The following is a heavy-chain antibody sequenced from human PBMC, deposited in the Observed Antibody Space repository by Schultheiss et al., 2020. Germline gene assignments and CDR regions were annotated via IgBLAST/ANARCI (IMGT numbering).Heavy chain of an antibody. D-gene: IGHD3-16*01. Sequence: SETLSLTCTVSGGSISSGSYYWSWIRQPAGKGLEWIGRIYTSGSTNYNPSLKSRVTISVDTSKNQFSLKLSSVTAADTAVYYCARGLRGYYYYGMDVWGQGTTVTVSS. CDR1: GGSISSGSYY. CDR3: ARGLRGYYYYGMDV. CDR2: IYTSGST. V-gene: IGHV4-61*02. J-gene: IGHJ6*02.